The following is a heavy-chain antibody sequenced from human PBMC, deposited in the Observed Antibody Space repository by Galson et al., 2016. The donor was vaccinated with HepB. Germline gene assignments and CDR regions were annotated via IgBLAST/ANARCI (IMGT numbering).Heavy chain of an antibody. Sequence: LSLTCTVSGGSISSGSYYWSWIRQPAGKGLEWIGRIYTSGSTNYNPSLKSRVTISVDTSKNQFSLKLSSVTAADTAVYYCARDLGTYSSSWYVPELGYWGQGTLVTVSS. J-gene: IGHJ4*02. CDR1: GGSISSGSYY. D-gene: IGHD6-13*01. CDR3: ARDLGTYSSSWYVPELGY. V-gene: IGHV4-61*02. CDR2: IYTSGST.